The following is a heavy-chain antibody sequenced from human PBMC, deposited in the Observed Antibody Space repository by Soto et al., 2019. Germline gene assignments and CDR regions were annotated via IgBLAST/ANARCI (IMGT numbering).Heavy chain of an antibody. CDR2: IIPIFGTA. Sequence: SVKVSCKASGGTFSSYAISWVRQAPGPGLEWMGGIIPIFGTANYAQKFQGRVTITADESTRTAYMELSSLRSEDTAVYYCARDRRGSYHQHFDYWGQGTLVTVSS. D-gene: IGHD1-26*01. V-gene: IGHV1-69*13. CDR1: GGTFSSYA. CDR3: ARDRRGSYHQHFDY. J-gene: IGHJ4*02.